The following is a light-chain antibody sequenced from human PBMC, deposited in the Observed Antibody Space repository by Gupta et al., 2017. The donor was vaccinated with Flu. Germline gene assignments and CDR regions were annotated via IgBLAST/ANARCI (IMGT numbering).Light chain of an antibody. Sequence: SVLTQPPSTPGTPGQRVTFSCSGGNSNIGINYVYWYQQLPGAAPTLMIYKSNQRPSGVHARFSGSKSGTSAPMSISGLRSEDEAEYYCATWDDSLSAVVFGGGTKLTVL. CDR1: NSNIGINY. CDR2: KSN. J-gene: IGLJ2*01. V-gene: IGLV1-47*01. CDR3: ATWDDSLSAVV.